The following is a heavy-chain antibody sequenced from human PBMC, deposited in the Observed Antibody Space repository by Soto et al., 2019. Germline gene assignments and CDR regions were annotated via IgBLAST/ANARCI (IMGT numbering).Heavy chain of an antibody. D-gene: IGHD2-15*01. J-gene: IGHJ4*02. CDR1: GFTFGDYA. V-gene: IGHV3-49*03. Sequence: EVQLVESGGGLVQPGRSLRLSCTASGFTFGDYAMSWFRQAPGKGLEWVGFIRSKAYGGTTEYAASVKGRFTISRDDSKSIAYLQMNSLKTEDTAVYYCTRDPYCSGGSCYSDYWGQGTLVTVSS. CDR2: IRSKAYGGTT. CDR3: TRDPYCSGGSCYSDY.